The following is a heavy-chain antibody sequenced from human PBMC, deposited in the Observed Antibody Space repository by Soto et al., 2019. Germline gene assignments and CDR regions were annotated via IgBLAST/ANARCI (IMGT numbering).Heavy chain of an antibody. V-gene: IGHV3-74*01. CDR3: ARDPPSYCSGGSCYSAYYYYGMDV. Sequence: PGGSLRLSCAASGFTFSSYWMHWVRQAPGKGLVWVSRINSDGSSTSYADSVKGRFTISRDSAKNTLYLQMNSLRAEDTAVYYCARDPPSYCSGGSCYSAYYYYGMDVWGQGTTVTVSS. CDR2: INSDGSST. J-gene: IGHJ6*02. CDR1: GFTFSSYW. D-gene: IGHD2-15*01.